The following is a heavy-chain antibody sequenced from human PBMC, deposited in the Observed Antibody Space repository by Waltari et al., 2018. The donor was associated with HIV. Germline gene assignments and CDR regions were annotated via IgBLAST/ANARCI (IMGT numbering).Heavy chain of an antibody. V-gene: IGHV6-1*01. D-gene: IGHD6-19*01. CDR1: GDRVSSTSAA. CDR3: AREYPDRYSSGWYVFDY. J-gene: IGHJ4*02. Sequence: QVQLQQSGPGLVKPSQTLSLTCAISGDRVSSTSAAWNWIRQSPSKGLEWLGRTYYRSKWYNDYAVSVKSRITINPDTSKNQFSLQLNSVTPEDTAVYYCAREYPDRYSSGWYVFDYWGQGTLVTVSS. CDR2: TYYRSKWYN.